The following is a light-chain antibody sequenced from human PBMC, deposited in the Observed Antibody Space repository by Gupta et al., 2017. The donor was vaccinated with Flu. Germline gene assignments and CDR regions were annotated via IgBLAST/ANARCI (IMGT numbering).Light chain of an antibody. V-gene: IGLV1-51*02. Sequence: SSSNIGNNYVSWYQQLPGSAPKLIIYENNRRPSGMPDRFSGSRSGTSATLGITGLQIGDEADYYCGTWDNSLSGGVFGGGTKLTVL. CDR2: ENN. CDR1: SSNIGNNY. CDR3: GTWDNSLSGGV. J-gene: IGLJ2*01.